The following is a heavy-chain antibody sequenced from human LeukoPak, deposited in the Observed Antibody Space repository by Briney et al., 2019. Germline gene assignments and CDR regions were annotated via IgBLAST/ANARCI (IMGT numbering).Heavy chain of an antibody. CDR2: VSKSGSTT. D-gene: IGHD1-26*01. V-gene: IGHV3-48*04. J-gene: IGHJ6*03. Sequence: GGSLRLSFAVSGFPLSSYDMSWVRQAPGKGLEWVSVVSKSGSTTYYADSVKGRFTISRDNAKNSLYLQMNSLRAEDTAVYYCARARWVGWDYYYYMDVWGKGTTVTVSS. CDR3: ARARWVGWDYYYYMDV. CDR1: GFPLSSYD.